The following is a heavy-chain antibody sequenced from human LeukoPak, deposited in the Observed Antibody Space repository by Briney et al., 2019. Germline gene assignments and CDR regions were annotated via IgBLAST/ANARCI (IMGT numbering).Heavy chain of an antibody. CDR1: GFTFINYS. Sequence: GGSLRLSCTASGFTFINYSMNWVRQAPGKGLEWVSSISTNSAFIYYADSVRGRFTISRDNAKNSLYLQMNSLRAEDTAVYYCARDWTPTYYYDSSGYYRPYYFDYWGQGTLVTVSS. CDR2: ISTNSAFI. V-gene: IGHV3-21*01. D-gene: IGHD3-22*01. CDR3: ARDWTPTYYYDSSGYYRPYYFDY. J-gene: IGHJ4*02.